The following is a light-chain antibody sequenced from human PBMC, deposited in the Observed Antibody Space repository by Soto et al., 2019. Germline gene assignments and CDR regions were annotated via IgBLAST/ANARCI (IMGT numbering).Light chain of an antibody. Sequence: EIVFTQSPATLSLSPGERATLSCRASQSVSSNLAWYQQKPGQAPRLLIYDASNRATGIPARFSGSGSGTDFTLTISSLEPEDCAVYYCQQRSNWPLTFGGGTKVEIK. V-gene: IGKV3-11*01. CDR2: DAS. CDR3: QQRSNWPLT. J-gene: IGKJ4*01. CDR1: QSVSSN.